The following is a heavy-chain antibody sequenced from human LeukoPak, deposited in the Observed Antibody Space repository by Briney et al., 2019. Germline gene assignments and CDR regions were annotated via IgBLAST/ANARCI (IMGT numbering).Heavy chain of an antibody. CDR2: IRSKANSYAT. D-gene: IGHD3-10*01. CDR3: TYMVRGVITYDY. Sequence: PGGSLRLSCAASGFTFSGSAMHWVRQASGKGLEWVGRIRSKANSYATAYAASVKGRFTISRDDSKNTAYLQMNSLKTEDTAVYYCTYMVRGVITYDYWGQGTLVTVSS. J-gene: IGHJ4*02. V-gene: IGHV3-73*01. CDR1: GFTFSGSA.